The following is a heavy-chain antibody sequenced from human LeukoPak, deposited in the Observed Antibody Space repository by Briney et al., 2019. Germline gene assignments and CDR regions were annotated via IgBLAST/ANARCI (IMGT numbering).Heavy chain of an antibody. CDR1: GYMFTELS. CDR2: FDPEDDEK. V-gene: IGHV1-24*01. Sequence: ASVKVSCKVSGYMFTELSMHWVRQAPGKGLEWMGGFDPEDDEKMYAQKFQGRVTMTEDTSTDTAYMELSSLRSEDTAVYYCAVELSSGYFDYWGQGTLVTVSS. J-gene: IGHJ4*02. D-gene: IGHD3-22*01. CDR3: AVELSSGYFDY.